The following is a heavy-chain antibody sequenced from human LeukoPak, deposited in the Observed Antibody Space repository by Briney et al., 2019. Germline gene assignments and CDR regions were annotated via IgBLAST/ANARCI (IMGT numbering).Heavy chain of an antibody. V-gene: IGHV1-69*05. CDR2: IIPIFGTA. CDR1: GGTFSSYA. Sequence: SVKVSCKASGGTFSSYAISWVRQAPGQGLEWMGGIIPIFGTANYAQKFQGRVTITTDESTSTAYMELSSLRSEDTAVYYCARDFGVSRAFFDYWGQGTLVTVSS. CDR3: ARDFGVSRAFFDY. D-gene: IGHD3-3*01. J-gene: IGHJ4*02.